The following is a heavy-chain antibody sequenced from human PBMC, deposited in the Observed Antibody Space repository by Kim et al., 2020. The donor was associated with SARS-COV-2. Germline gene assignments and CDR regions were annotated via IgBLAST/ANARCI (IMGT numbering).Heavy chain of an antibody. CDR2: IYPGDSDT. V-gene: IGHV5-51*01. Sequence: GESLMISCKGSGYSFTNYWIGWVRQMPGKGLEWMGIIYPGDSDTRYSPSFQGQVTISADKSISTAYLQWSSLKASDTAMYYCARTVGAYCGGDCYVPYYWGQGTLVTVSS. CDR1: GYSFTNYW. J-gene: IGHJ4*02. CDR3: ARTVGAYCGGDCYVPYY. D-gene: IGHD2-21*02.